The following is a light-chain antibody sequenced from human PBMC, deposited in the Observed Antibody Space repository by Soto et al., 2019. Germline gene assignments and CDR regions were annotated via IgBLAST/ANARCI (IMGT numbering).Light chain of an antibody. J-gene: IGKJ5*01. Sequence: EVVLTQSPATLSLSPGERATLSCRATHSVGSDLAWYQHKPGQAPRLLIYDASNRATGIPARFSGSGSGTDFTLTISSLEPGDFAVYYCQQRNNLVTFGQGTRLEI. V-gene: IGKV3-11*01. CDR2: DAS. CDR3: QQRNNLVT. CDR1: HSVGSD.